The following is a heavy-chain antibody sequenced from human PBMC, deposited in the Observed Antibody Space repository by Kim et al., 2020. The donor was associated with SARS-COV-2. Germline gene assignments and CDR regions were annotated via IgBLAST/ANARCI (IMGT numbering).Heavy chain of an antibody. CDR2: IWYDGSNK. CDR1: GFTFSSYG. Sequence: GGSLRLSCAASGFTFSSYGMHWVRQAPGKGLEWVAVIWYDGSNKYYADSVKGRFTISRDNSKNTLYLQMNSLRAEDTAVYYCARDKVEWFGDFRYGMDVWGQGATVIISS. D-gene: IGHD3-10*01. CDR3: ARDKVEWFGDFRYGMDV. J-gene: IGHJ6*02. V-gene: IGHV3-33*01.